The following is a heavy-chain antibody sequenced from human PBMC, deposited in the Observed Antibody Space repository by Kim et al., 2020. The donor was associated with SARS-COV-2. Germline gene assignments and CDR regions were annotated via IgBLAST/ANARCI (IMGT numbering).Heavy chain of an antibody. J-gene: IGHJ4*02. CDR3: ARSGVGVREHDY. V-gene: IGHV4-31*02. Sequence: YYNPSLKSRVTISVDTSKNQCSLKLSSVTAADTAVYYCARSGVGVREHDYWGQGTLVTVSS. D-gene: IGHD3-10*01.